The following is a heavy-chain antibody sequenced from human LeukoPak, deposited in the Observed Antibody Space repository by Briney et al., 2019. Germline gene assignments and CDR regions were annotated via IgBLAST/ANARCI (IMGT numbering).Heavy chain of an antibody. D-gene: IGHD5-12*01. CDR2: INWNGGTT. V-gene: IGHV3-20*04. J-gene: IGHJ6*03. CDR3: ARGYSGYGGYYYYYMDV. CDR1: GFTLDDYG. Sequence: GGSLRLSCAASGFTLDDYGMTWVRQAPGKGLEWVSGINWNGGTTGYADSVKGRFTISRDNAKNSLHLQMNSLRAEDTALYYCARGYSGYGGYYYYYMDVWGKGTTVTVSS.